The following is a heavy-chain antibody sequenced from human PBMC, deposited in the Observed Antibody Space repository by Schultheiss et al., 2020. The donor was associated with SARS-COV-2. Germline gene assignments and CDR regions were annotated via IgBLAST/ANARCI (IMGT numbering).Heavy chain of an antibody. Sequence: GGSLRLSCAASGFAFSSYAMHWVRQVPGKGLEWVAVIWYDGSNKYYADSVKGRFTISRDNAKNSLYLQMNTLRAEDTAIYYCARDPYGDGMDVWGQGTTVTVSS. CDR2: IWYDGSNK. CDR1: GFAFSSYA. D-gene: IGHD4-17*01. J-gene: IGHJ6*02. CDR3: ARDPYGDGMDV. V-gene: IGHV3-33*08.